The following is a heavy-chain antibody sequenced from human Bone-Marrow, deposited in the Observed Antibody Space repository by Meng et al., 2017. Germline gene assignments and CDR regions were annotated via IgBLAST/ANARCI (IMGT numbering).Heavy chain of an antibody. D-gene: IGHD6-13*01. V-gene: IGHV3-21*01. CDR3: ARDRELAAAGSTDY. CDR1: GFTFSSYS. J-gene: IGHJ4*02. CDR2: ISSSSSYI. Sequence: GGSLRLSCAASGFTFSSYSMNWVRQAPGRGLEWVSSISSSSSYIYYADSVKGRSTISRDNAKNSLYLQMNSLRAEDTAVYYCARDRELAAAGSTDYWGQGTLVTVSS.